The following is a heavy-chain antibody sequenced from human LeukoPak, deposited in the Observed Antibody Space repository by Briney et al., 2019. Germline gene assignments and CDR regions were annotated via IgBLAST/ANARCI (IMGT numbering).Heavy chain of an antibody. CDR2: ISTYNGNT. Sequence: ASVKVSCKASGYTFTNHGISWVRQAPGQGLEWMGWISTYNGNTNYAQKFQGRVTMTRDTSISTAYMELSRLRYDDTAVYYCARDSGDGYGMDVWGQGTTVTVSS. CDR3: ARDSGDGYGMDV. V-gene: IGHV1-18*01. CDR1: GYTFTNHG. J-gene: IGHJ6*02. D-gene: IGHD5-24*01.